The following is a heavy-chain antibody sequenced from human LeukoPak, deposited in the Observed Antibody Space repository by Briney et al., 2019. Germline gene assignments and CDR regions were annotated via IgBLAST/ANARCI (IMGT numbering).Heavy chain of an antibody. CDR2: IYYSGST. V-gene: IGHV4-59*01. Sequence: SETLSLTCAVSGGSISSYYWSWIRQPPGKGLEWIGYIYYSGSTNYNPSLKSRVTISVDTSKNQFSLKLSSVTAADTAVYYCARDYGSGSNWFDPWGQGTLVTVSS. CDR1: GGSISSYY. D-gene: IGHD3-10*01. CDR3: ARDYGSGSNWFDP. J-gene: IGHJ5*02.